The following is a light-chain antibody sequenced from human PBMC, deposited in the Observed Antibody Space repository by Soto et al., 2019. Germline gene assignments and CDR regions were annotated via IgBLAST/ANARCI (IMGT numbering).Light chain of an antibody. CDR3: QQRSNWPPGIT. CDR1: QTFSNSF. V-gene: IGKV3D-20*02. Sequence: EIVLTQSPGTLSLSPGERATLSCRASQTFSNSFLSWFQQIPGQAPRLLIYGASMRATGIPDRFSGSGSGTDFTLTISSLEPEDFAVYYCQQRSNWPPGITFGPGTKVDIK. CDR2: GAS. J-gene: IGKJ3*01.